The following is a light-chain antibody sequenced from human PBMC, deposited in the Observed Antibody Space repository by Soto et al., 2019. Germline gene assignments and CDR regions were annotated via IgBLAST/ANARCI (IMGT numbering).Light chain of an antibody. CDR1: QSVSGNY. J-gene: IGKJ1*01. CDR3: LQYHNLWA. V-gene: IGKV3-20*01. CDR2: GAS. Sequence: EIVLTQSPGTLSLSPGERATLSCRASQSVSGNYLAWYQQKPGQAPRLLIYGASSRASGIPDRFSGSGSGTEFTLTISSLQSEDFTVYSCLQYHNLWAFGQGTKVDIK.